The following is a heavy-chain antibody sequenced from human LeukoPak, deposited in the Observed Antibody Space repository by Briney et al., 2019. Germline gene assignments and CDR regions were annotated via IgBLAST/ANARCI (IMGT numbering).Heavy chain of an antibody. CDR3: AREIGGFDY. J-gene: IGHJ4*02. V-gene: IGHV3-30-3*01. CDR2: ISYDGSNK. Sequence: GGSLRLSCAASGFTFSSYAMHWVRQAPGKGLEWVAVISYDGSNKYYADSVKGRFTISGDNSKNTLYLQMNSLRAEDTAVYYCAREIGGFDYWGQGTLVTVYS. CDR1: GFTFSSYA. D-gene: IGHD1-26*01.